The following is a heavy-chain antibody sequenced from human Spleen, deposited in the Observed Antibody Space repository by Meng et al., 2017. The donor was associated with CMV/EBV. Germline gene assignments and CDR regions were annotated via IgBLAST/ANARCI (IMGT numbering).Heavy chain of an antibody. CDR1: WFSLSTSGVG. D-gene: IGHD2-15*01. Sequence: LSDSEPTPVHPTQTLTLTCTFSWFSLSTSGVGVGWTRQPPGTALEWLALIYWDDDKRYSPSLKSRLTITKDTSKNQVVLTMTNMDPVDTATYYCAHRGSGYCSGGSCYTKMYYFDYWGQGTLVTVSS. CDR2: IYWDDDK. CDR3: AHRGSGYCSGGSCYTKMYYFDY. J-gene: IGHJ4*02. V-gene: IGHV2-5*02.